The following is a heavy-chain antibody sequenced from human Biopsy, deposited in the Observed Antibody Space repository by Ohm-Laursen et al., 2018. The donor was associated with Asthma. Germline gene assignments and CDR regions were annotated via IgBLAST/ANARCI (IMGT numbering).Heavy chain of an antibody. CDR1: GFTFSSYA. V-gene: IGHV3-30-3*01. CDR3: ARTFHFWSPYHAEHYQL. D-gene: IGHD3-3*02. CDR2: ISYDGSNK. J-gene: IGHJ1*01. Sequence: SLKLSCAASGFTFSSYAMHWVRQAPGKGLEWVAVISYDGSNKYYADSVKGRFTISRDNAKNSLYLQMNSLRAEDTAVYYCARTFHFWSPYHAEHYQLWGQGTLVTVSS.